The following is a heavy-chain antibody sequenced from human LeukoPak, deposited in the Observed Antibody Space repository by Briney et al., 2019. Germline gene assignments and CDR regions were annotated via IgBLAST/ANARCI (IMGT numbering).Heavy chain of an antibody. J-gene: IGHJ4*02. CDR1: GVSFSGYS. Sequence: PSGTLSLSCAVSGVSFSGYSWNWIRQPPGKGLEWIGEINHSGSTIYCPALKSRDTISVDTSKNKFSLKLSSVTDADTAVYYCARGLPYDYVWGRYRSYYFDYWGQGTLVTVSS. CDR3: ARGLPYDYVWGRYRSYYFDY. V-gene: IGHV4-34*01. D-gene: IGHD3-16*02. CDR2: INHSGST.